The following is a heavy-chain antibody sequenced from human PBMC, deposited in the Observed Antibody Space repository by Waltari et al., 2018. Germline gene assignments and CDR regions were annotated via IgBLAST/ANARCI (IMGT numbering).Heavy chain of an antibody. CDR1: CG. CDR3: ARLNSGYEGFDY. CDR2: IKKDGREE. D-gene: IGHD5-12*01. V-gene: IGHV3-7*01. Sequence: CGKGGGGQGEGKGLGWGENIKKDGREEYYVDSVKGRCTIYRDNAKNSLYLQMSSLRAEDTAVYYCARLNSGYEGFDYWGQGTLVTVSS. J-gene: IGHJ4*02.